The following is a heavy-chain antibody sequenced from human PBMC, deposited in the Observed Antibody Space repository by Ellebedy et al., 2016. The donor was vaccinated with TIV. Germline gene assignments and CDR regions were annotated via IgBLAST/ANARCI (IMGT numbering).Heavy chain of an antibody. V-gene: IGHV3-11*01. CDR2: ISSSGSTI. Sequence: GGSLRLSXAASGFTFSDYYMSWIRQAPGKGLEWVSYISSSGSTIYYADSVKGRFTISRDNAKNSLYLQMNSLRAEDTAVYYCAKFQLTYYYDSSGYYFDYWGQGTLVTVSS. J-gene: IGHJ4*02. D-gene: IGHD3-22*01. CDR3: AKFQLTYYYDSSGYYFDY. CDR1: GFTFSDYY.